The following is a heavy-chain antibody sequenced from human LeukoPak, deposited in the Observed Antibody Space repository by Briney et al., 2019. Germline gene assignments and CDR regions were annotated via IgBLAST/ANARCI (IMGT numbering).Heavy chain of an antibody. D-gene: IGHD2-15*01. CDR2: INPNSGGT. J-gene: IGHJ4*02. CDR1: GYTFTGYY. V-gene: IGHV1-2*02. Sequence: ASVKVSCKASGYTFTGYYMHWVRQAPGQGLEWMGWINPNSGGTNYAQKFQGRVTMTRDTSISTAYMELSRLRSDDTAVYYCAREGEGYCSGGSCYSETLDYWGQGTLVTVSS. CDR3: AREGEGYCSGGSCYSETLDY.